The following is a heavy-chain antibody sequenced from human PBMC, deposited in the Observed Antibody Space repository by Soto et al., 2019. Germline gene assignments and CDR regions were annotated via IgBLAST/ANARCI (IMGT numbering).Heavy chain of an antibody. CDR3: ERAGYDFWSAYAFDY. Sequence: SETLSLTCAVSRGSISSSNWWSWVRQPPGKGLEWIGEIYHSGSTNYNPSLKSRVTISVDKSKNQFSLNLSSVTAADTAVYYCERAGYDFWSAYAFDYWGQGTLVTVSS. CDR2: IYHSGST. J-gene: IGHJ4*02. CDR1: RGSISSSNW. V-gene: IGHV4-4*02. D-gene: IGHD3-3*01.